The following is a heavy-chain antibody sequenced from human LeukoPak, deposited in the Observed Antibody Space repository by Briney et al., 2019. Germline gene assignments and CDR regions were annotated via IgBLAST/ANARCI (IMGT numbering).Heavy chain of an antibody. Sequence: RGSLRLSCAASGFAFGGYAMSWVRQAPGKGLEWVASIAGSGNFAYYAESVRGRFTISRDNSQSTVFLQGSGLRAEDTALYFCAKPHYPDQGGYYSGSYYFDYWGQGALVTVSS. J-gene: IGHJ4*02. D-gene: IGHD3-22*01. CDR1: GFAFGGYA. V-gene: IGHV3-23*01. CDR2: IAGSGNFA. CDR3: AKPHYPDQGGYYSGSYYFDY.